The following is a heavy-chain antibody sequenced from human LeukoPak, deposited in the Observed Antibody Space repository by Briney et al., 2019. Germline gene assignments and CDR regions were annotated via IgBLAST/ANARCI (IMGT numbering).Heavy chain of an antibody. CDR2: IDQSGTT. V-gene: IGHV4-34*01. CDR1: GGSFSGYY. D-gene: IGHD3-10*01. J-gene: IGHJ4*02. CDR3: ARVPHYYFGYGYFDI. Sequence: PSETLSLTCVVYGGSFSGYYWSWIRQPPGKGLEWIGEIDQSGTTNYNPSLKSRVTISIDTSKKQFSLTLTSMTAADTAVYYCARVPHYYFGYGYFDIWGQGTRVTVSS.